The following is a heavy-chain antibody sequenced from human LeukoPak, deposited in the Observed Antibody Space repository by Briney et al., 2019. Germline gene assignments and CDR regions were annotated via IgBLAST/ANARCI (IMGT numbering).Heavy chain of an antibody. CDR3: ARGYGAYLGF. D-gene: IGHD4-17*01. V-gene: IGHV5-51*01. CDR1: GYNFDTYW. CDR2: IYPADSDT. J-gene: IGHJ4*02. Sequence: GESLKISCKGSGYNFDTYWIAWVRQMPGKGLGWMGIIYPADSDTRYRPSFQGQVTISADKSITTAYLQWSSLKASDTAIYYCARGYGAYLGFWGQGSLVTDSS.